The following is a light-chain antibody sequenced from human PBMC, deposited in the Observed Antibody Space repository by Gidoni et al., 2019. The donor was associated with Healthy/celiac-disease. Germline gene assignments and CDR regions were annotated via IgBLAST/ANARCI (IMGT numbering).Light chain of an antibody. Sequence: DIQMTQSPSSLSASVGDRVTITCRASQRISSYLNWYQQKPGKAPKLLIYAASILQSGVPSRFTGSGSGTAFTLTISSLQPEDFATYYCQQSYSTPPTFGQGTKLEIK. V-gene: IGKV1-39*01. CDR2: AAS. CDR1: QRISSY. J-gene: IGKJ2*01. CDR3: QQSYSTPPT.